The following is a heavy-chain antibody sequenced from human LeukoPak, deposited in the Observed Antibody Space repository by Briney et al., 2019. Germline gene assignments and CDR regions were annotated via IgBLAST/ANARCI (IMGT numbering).Heavy chain of an antibody. CDR2: INPSGGST. D-gene: IGHD6-13*01. Sequence: ASVKVSCKASGYTFTSYYMHWVRQAPGQGLEWMGIINPSGGSTSYAQKFQGRVTMTRDTSTSTVYMELSSLRSEDTAVYYCARAPRGQQLVWVFDYWGQGTLVTVSS. V-gene: IGHV1-46*01. CDR3: ARAPRGQQLVWVFDY. J-gene: IGHJ4*02. CDR1: GYTFTSYY.